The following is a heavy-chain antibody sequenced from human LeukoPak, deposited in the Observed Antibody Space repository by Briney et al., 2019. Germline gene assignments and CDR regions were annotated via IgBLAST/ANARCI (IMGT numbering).Heavy chain of an antibody. CDR1: VYTFTSYD. D-gene: IGHD3-10*01. Sequence: GASVKVSCKASVYTFTSYDINWVRQATGQGLEWMGWMNPNSGNTGYAQKFQGRVTMTRNTSISTAYMELSSLRSEDTAVYYCARDGRLLWFGELPTFDYWGQGTLVTVSS. J-gene: IGHJ4*02. CDR3: ARDGRLLWFGELPTFDY. V-gene: IGHV1-8*01. CDR2: MNPNSGNT.